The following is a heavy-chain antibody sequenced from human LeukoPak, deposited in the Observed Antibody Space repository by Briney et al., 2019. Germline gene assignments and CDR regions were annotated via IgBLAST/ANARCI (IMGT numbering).Heavy chain of an antibody. CDR1: GGSISSSIYY. CDR3: ARRVHDFWSGPKGSYMDV. CDR2: VSYNGAT. J-gene: IGHJ6*03. D-gene: IGHD3-3*01. V-gene: IGHV4-39*01. Sequence: SETLSLTCIVSGGSISSSIYYWAWVRQPPGKGLEWIGTVSYNGATQYSPSLRSRVTISIDTSTNQFSLKLTSVTAADTAVYYCARRVHDFWSGPKGSYMDVWGKGTTVTVSS.